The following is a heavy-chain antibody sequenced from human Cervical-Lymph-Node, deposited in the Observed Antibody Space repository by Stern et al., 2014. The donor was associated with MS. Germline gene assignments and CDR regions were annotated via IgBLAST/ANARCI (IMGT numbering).Heavy chain of an antibody. D-gene: IGHD1-1*01. J-gene: IGHJ4*02. Sequence: VQLVESGPGLVKPSETLSLTCAVSGGSISGYYWNWIRQSPGKGLEWIGSVYYSGKTNYNPSLNGRVTISLDTSKSQFSLSLSSVTAGDTAVYYCARDSTAWSPSFDYWGQGTLVTVSS. CDR2: VYYSGKT. CDR1: GGSISGYY. V-gene: IGHV4-59*01. CDR3: ARDSTAWSPSFDY.